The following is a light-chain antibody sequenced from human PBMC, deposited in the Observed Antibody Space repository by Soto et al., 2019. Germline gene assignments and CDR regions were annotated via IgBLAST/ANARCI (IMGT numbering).Light chain of an antibody. J-gene: IGLJ2*01. V-gene: IGLV2-8*01. CDR1: SCDVGGYNY. CDR2: EVS. Sequence: QSVLTQPPSASGSPGQAVTISCTGTSCDVGGYNYVSWYQQHPGKAPKFLIFEVSSRPSGVPDRFSGSKSGNTASLTVSGLQADDEADYYCSSYAGSNNPVIFGGGTKVTVL. CDR3: SSYAGSNNPVI.